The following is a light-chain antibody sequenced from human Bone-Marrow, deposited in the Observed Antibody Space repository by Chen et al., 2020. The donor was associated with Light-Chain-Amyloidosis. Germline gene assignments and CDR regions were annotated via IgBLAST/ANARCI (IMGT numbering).Light chain of an antibody. CDR3: SSYTITNPLV. V-gene: IGLV2-14*01. CDR1: SSDVGGYNH. CDR2: EVT. Sequence: QSALTQPASVSGSPGQSITISCTGTSSDVGGYNHLSWYQQHPDKAPKLMIYEVTNRPSWVPDRFSGSKSDNTASLTISGLQTEDKADYFCSSYTITNPLVFGSGTRVTVL. J-gene: IGLJ1*01.